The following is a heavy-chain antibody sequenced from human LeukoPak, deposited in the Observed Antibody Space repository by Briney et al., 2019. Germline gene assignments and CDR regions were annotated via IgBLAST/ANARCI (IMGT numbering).Heavy chain of an antibody. D-gene: IGHD6-19*01. Sequence: GGSLRLSCAASGFTFSSYGMHWVRQAPGKGLEWVAVISYDGSNKYYADSVKGRFTISRDNSKNTLYLQMSSLRAEDTAVYYCAKVAGAVAGVPWGQGTLVTVSS. CDR3: AKVAGAVAGVP. V-gene: IGHV3-30*18. J-gene: IGHJ5*02. CDR2: ISYDGSNK. CDR1: GFTFSSYG.